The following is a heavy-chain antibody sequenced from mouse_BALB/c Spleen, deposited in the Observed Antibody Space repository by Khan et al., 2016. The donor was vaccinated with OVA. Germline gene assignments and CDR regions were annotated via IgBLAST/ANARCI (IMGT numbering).Heavy chain of an antibody. CDR2: IYTGSGST. CDR3: TRWSHWFAF. J-gene: IGHJ3*01. V-gene: IGHV1S22*01. Sequence: LQQPGSELVRPGASVKMSCKASGYTFTSYWMHWVKQRPGQGLEWMGDIYTGSGSTKYDEKFKSRATLTVDTSSSTAYMQLSSLTSEDSAVYYCTRWSHWFAFWGQVTLITVSA. CDR1: GYTFTSYW.